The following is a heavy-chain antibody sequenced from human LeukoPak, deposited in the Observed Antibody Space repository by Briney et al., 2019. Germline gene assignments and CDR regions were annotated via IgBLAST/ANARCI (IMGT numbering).Heavy chain of an antibody. CDR1: GGSISSSNW. CDR2: IYHSGST. V-gene: IGHV4-4*02. J-gene: IGHJ3*02. CDR3: ARVSGSSIHFDWLYGGYYYGAFDI. Sequence: PSGTLSLTCAVSGGSISSSNWWSWVRQPPGKGLEWIGEIYHSGSTNYNPSLKSRVTISVDKSKNQFSLKLSSVTAADTAVYYCARVSGSSIHFDWLYGGYYYGAFDIWGQGTMVTVSS. D-gene: IGHD3-9*01.